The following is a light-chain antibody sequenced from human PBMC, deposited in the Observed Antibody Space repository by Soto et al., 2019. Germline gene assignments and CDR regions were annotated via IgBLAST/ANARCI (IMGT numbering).Light chain of an antibody. Sequence: SYELTQPPSVSVSPGQTASMTCSGDKLGGKYVCWYQQKPGQSPVLVIYDDSKRPSGIPERFSGSNSGNTATPTISGTHAMDEADYYCPAWDSSVVFGGGTKLTVL. CDR2: DDS. V-gene: IGLV3-1*01. CDR3: PAWDSSVV. J-gene: IGLJ2*01. CDR1: KLGGKY.